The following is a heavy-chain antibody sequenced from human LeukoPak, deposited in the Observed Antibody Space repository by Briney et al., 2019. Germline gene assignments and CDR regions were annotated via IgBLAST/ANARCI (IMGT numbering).Heavy chain of an antibody. J-gene: IGHJ4*02. CDR3: ARLWDGYNYGVLDY. CDR2: IYYSGST. D-gene: IGHD5-24*01. Sequence: SETLSLTCTVSGGSISSYYWSWIRQPPGKGLEWIGYIYYSGSTNYNPSLKSRVTISVDTSKNQFSLKLSSVTAADTAVYYCARLWDGYNYGVLDYWGQGTLVTVSS. CDR1: GGSISSYY. V-gene: IGHV4-59*08.